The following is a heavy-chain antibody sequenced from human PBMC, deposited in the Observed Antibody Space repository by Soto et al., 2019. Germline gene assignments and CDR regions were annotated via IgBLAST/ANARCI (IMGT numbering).Heavy chain of an antibody. CDR2: INHSGST. J-gene: IGHJ4*02. Sequence: PSETLSLTCAVYGGSFSGYYWSWIRQPPGKGLEWIGVINHSGSTNYNPSLKSRVTISVDTSKNQFSLKLSSVTAADTAVYYCGGGGYYWLDYWGQGTLVTVSS. CDR1: GGSFSGYY. CDR3: GGGGYYWLDY. D-gene: IGHD3-22*01. V-gene: IGHV4-34*01.